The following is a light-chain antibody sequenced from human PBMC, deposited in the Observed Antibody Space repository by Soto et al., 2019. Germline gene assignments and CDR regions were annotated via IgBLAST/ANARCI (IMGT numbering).Light chain of an antibody. Sequence: DIQMTQSPASLSASAGDRVTITCQASQGISNYLNWYQQKPGTAPRLLISRASTVRSGVPPRFSGSGSGRDFTLTISSLRPEDIGTYFCQQSYSSPWTFGPGTRVEI. V-gene: IGKV1-39*01. CDR2: RAS. CDR1: QGISNY. CDR3: QQSYSSPWT. J-gene: IGKJ1*01.